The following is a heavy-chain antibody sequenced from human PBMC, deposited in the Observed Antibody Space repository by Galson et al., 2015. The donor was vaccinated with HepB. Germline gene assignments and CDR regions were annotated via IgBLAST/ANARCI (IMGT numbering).Heavy chain of an antibody. D-gene: IGHD2-2*01. J-gene: IGHJ6*02. CDR3: ARGESVVLPTTMPPYYGMDV. CDR2: IIPLFDIT. V-gene: IGHV1-69*13. Sequence: SVKVSCKASGGTFSNYAISWVRQAPGQGLEWMGGIIPLFDITNYAQNFQDRVTLSADESTSTVYMELSSLRSEDTAMYYCARGESVVLPTTMPPYYGMDVWGQGTTVTVSS. CDR1: GGTFSNYA.